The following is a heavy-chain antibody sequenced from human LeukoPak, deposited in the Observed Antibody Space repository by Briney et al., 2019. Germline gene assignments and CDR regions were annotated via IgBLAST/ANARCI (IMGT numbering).Heavy chain of an antibody. Sequence: SLTNSFKGSGYSFTSFWIAWVRQMPGKGLEWLGIIYPGDSDTTYSPSFQGQVTISAAKSISTAYLQWTSLKASDTAMYYCARSTSLRGGIVDYWGPGTVVSFPS. CDR1: GYSFTSFW. CDR2: IYPGDSDT. D-gene: IGHD3-10*01. V-gene: IGHV5-51*01. CDR3: ARSTSLRGGIVDY. J-gene: IGHJ4*02.